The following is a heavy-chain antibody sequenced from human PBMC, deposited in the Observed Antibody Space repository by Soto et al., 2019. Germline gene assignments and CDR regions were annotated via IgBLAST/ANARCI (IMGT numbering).Heavy chain of an antibody. CDR3: AKVSSFWGYPRVDYFDY. D-gene: IGHD3-16*01. J-gene: IGHJ4*02. V-gene: IGHV3-23*01. Sequence: GGSLRLSCAASGFTFSSYTMSWVRQAPGKGLEWVSAISGSGGSTYYADSVKGRFTISRDNSKNTLYLQMNSLRAEDTAVYYCAKVSSFWGYPRVDYFDYWGQGTLVTVSS. CDR1: GFTFSSYT. CDR2: ISGSGGST.